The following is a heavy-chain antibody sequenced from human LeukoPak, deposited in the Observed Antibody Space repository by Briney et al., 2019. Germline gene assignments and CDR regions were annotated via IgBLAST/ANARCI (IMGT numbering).Heavy chain of an antibody. CDR2: IYTSGST. D-gene: IGHD3-22*01. V-gene: IGHV4-61*02. CDR1: GGSISSGSYY. CDR3: TRAGRYYSGDDY. Sequence: PSQTLSLTCTVSGGSISSGSYYWSWIWQPAGKGLEWIGRIYTSGSTDYNPSLKSRIIISVDTSKRQFSLKLSAVTAADTAVYYCTRAGRYYSGDDYWGQGTLVTVSS. J-gene: IGHJ4*02.